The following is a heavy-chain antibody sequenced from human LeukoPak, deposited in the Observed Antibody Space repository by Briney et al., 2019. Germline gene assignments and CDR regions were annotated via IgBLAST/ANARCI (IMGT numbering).Heavy chain of an antibody. CDR1: GFTFRNHG. V-gene: IGHV3-48*01. CDR2: ISPRSETK. CDR3: ARVEGPTVNTMYYDL. D-gene: IGHD4-11*01. Sequence: PGGSLRLSCVASGFTFRNHGMIWVRQAPGKGLEWLSYISPRSETKNYADSVKDRFTISRDDAENSVYLHMNSLRAEDTAVNYCARVEGPTVNTMYYDLWGQGTLVTVSS. J-gene: IGHJ4*02.